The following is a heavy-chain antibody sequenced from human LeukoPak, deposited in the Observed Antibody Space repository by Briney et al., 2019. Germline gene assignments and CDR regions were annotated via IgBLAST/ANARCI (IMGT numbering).Heavy chain of an antibody. J-gene: IGHJ4*02. CDR2: IKPKTDGETT. CDR3: AKDLGSGYYYYFDS. CDR1: GFTFSNAY. V-gene: IGHV3-15*07. D-gene: IGHD3-3*01. Sequence: GGSLRLSCAASGFTFSNAYMNWVRQAPGKGLEWVGRIKPKTDGETTEYAAPVKGRFSISRDDSKNMLYLQMNSLKTEDTAVYYCAKDLGSGYYYYFDSWGQGTLVTVSS.